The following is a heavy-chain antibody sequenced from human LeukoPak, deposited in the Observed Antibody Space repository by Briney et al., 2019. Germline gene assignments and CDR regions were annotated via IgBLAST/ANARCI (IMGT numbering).Heavy chain of an antibody. D-gene: IGHD6-19*01. CDR2: IYHSGST. CDR1: GYSISSGYY. CDR3: ARWARAVAGFDY. V-gene: IGHV4-38-2*02. Sequence: SETLSLTCTVSGYSISSGYYWGWIRPPPGKGLEWIGSIYHSGSTYYNPSLKSRVTISVDTSKNQFSLKLSSVTAADTAVYYCARWARAVAGFDYWGQGTLVTVSS. J-gene: IGHJ4*02.